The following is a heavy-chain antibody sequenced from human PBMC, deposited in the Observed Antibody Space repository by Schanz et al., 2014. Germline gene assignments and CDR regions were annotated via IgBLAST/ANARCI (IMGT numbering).Heavy chain of an antibody. Sequence: VQLVESGGGVVQFGRSLRLSCVASGFTFSSYAMSWVRQAPGKGLEWVAVISYDGSNKYYADSVKGRFTISRDNSKNTLYLHMNTLRSEDTAVYYCAKDSTHIDIVLVPTAIDYWGQGTLVTVSS. CDR1: GFTFSSYA. CDR2: ISYDGSNK. D-gene: IGHD2-2*01. J-gene: IGHJ4*02. CDR3: AKDSTHIDIVLVPTAIDY. V-gene: IGHV3-30-3*02.